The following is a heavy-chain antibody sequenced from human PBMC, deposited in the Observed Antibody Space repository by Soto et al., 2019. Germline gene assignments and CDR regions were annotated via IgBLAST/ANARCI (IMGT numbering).Heavy chain of an antibody. J-gene: IGHJ6*01. Sequence: SQTLSLSCVISGDSVSSNSSAWNWIRHSPSRGLDWLGRTYYRSKWFKDYATSVRRRISINTETSKNHFSLQMNSVTPEDTAVYFCARGPGVDSNYYYYGIEVWGQGTTVTVSS. V-gene: IGHV6-1*01. CDR1: GDSVSSNSSA. CDR3: ARGPGVDSNYYYYGIEV. D-gene: IGHD6-13*01. CDR2: TYYRSKWFK.